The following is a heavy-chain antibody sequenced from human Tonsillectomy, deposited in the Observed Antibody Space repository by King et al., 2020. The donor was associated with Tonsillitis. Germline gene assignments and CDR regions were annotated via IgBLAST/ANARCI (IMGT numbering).Heavy chain of an antibody. Sequence: QLVQSGAGVKKPGASVKVSCKASGYTFTGYYMHWVRQAPGQGLEWMGWINPNSGGTNYAQKFQGRVTMTRDTSISTAYMELSRLRSDDTAVYYCARGATTYGSGTMGRYGMDVWGQGTTVTVSS. J-gene: IGHJ6*02. CDR2: INPNSGGT. D-gene: IGHD3-10*01. CDR3: ARGATTYGSGTMGRYGMDV. V-gene: IGHV1-2*02. CDR1: GYTFTGYY.